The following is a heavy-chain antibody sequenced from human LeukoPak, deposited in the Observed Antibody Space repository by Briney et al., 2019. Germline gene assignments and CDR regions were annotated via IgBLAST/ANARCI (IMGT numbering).Heavy chain of an antibody. CDR3: AKDRWGMITFGGVIVAFDY. Sequence: GGSLRLSCAASGFTFSSYAMSWVRQAPGKGLEWVSAISGSGGSTYYADSVNGRCTISRDNFKSTLYLQMNSLRAEDTAVYYCAKDRWGMITFGGVIVAFDYWGQGTLVTVSS. J-gene: IGHJ4*02. V-gene: IGHV3-23*01. CDR1: GFTFSSYA. CDR2: ISGSGGST. D-gene: IGHD3-16*02.